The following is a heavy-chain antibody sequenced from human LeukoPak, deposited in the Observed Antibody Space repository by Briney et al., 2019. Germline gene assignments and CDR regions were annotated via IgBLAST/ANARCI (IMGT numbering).Heavy chain of an antibody. V-gene: IGHV1-2*02. J-gene: IGHJ3*02. CDR1: GYTFTSYG. CDR2: INPNSGGT. D-gene: IGHD2-21*02. CDR3: AREGNPIGDCYWCSTGDAFDI. Sequence: ASVKVSCKASGYTFTSYGISWVRQAPGQGLEWMGWINPNSGGTNYAQKFQGRVTMTRDTSISTAYMELSRLRSDDTAVYYCAREGNPIGDCYWCSTGDAFDIWGQGTMVTVSS.